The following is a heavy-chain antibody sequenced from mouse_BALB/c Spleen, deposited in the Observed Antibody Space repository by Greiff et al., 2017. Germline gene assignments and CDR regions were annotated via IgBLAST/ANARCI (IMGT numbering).Heavy chain of an antibody. CDR3: ARSLGGAMDY. CDR2: ISSGSSTI. V-gene: IGHV5-17*02. J-gene: IGHJ4*01. Sequence: EVKVGESGGGLVQPGGSRKLSCAASGFTFSSFGMHWVRQAPEKGLEWVAYISSGSSTIYYADTVKGRFTISRDNPKNTLFLQMTSLRSEDTAMYYCARSLGGAMDYWGQGTSVTVSS. CDR1: GFTFSSFG.